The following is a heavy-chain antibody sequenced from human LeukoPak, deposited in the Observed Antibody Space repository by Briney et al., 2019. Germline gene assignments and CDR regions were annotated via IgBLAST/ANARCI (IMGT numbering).Heavy chain of an antibody. V-gene: IGHV3-30-3*01. D-gene: IGHD2-15*01. CDR2: ISYDGSNK. J-gene: IGHJ4*02. CDR3: ARLLSGN. Sequence: PGGSLRLSCAASGFTFSSYAMHWVRQAPGKGLEWVAVISYDGSNKYYADSVKGRFTISRDNSKNTLYLQMSSLRAEDTAVYYCARLLSGNWGQGTLVTVSS. CDR1: GFTFSSYA.